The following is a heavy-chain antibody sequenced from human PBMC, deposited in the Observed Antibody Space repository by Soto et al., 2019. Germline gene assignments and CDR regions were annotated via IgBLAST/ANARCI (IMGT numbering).Heavy chain of an antibody. CDR3: ARELDCSSTSCYTGEGTGRDYYYYYGMDV. J-gene: IGHJ6*02. Sequence: SETLSLTCTVSGGSISSDDHFWTWIRQPPGKGLEWIGYIHYSESTYYNPSLKSRVTISIDMSKNQFSLKLSSVTAADTAVYYCARELDCSSTSCYTGEGTGRDYYYYYGMDVWGQGTTVTVSS. CDR1: GGSISSDDHF. CDR2: IHYSEST. D-gene: IGHD2-2*02. V-gene: IGHV4-30-4*01.